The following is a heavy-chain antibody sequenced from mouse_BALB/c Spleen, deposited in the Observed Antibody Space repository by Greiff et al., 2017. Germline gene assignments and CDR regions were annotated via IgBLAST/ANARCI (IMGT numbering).Heavy chain of an antibody. J-gene: IGHJ2*01. CDR3: ARGRYAYFDY. V-gene: IGHV1S126*01. D-gene: IGHD2-14*01. CDR2: IDPSDSET. CDR1: GYSFTSYW. Sequence: VQLQQSGPQLVRPGASVKISCKASGYSFTSYWMHWVKQRPGQGLEWIGMIDPSDSETRLNQKFKDKATLTVDKSSSTAYMQLSSPTSEDSAVYYCARGRYAYFDYWGQGTTLTVSS.